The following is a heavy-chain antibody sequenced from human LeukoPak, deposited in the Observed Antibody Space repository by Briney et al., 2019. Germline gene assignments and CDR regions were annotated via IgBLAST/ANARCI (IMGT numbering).Heavy chain of an antibody. CDR2: SYHSGIT. J-gene: IGHJ4*02. CDR1: GYSISSGYY. CDR3: VRMGQQLSICYFDY. V-gene: IGHV4-38-2*02. Sequence: SETLSLTCTVSGYSISSGYYWGWIRQPPGKRLEWISSSYHSGITNFNPSLKSRVIISLDTSQNQFSLKLSSVTAADTAVYSCVRMGQQLSICYFDYWGQGSLVSVSP. D-gene: IGHD6-13*01.